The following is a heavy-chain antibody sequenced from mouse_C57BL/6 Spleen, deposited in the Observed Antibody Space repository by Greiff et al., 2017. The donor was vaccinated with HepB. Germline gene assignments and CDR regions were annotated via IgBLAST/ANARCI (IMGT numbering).Heavy chain of an antibody. Sequence: QQRPGQGLEWIGRIHPSDSDTNYNQKFKGKATLTVDKSSSTAYMQLSSLTSEDSAVYYCAILGFYDYEGDYWGQGTTLTVSS. CDR3: AILGFYDYEGDY. D-gene: IGHD2-4*01. V-gene: IGHV1-74*01. CDR2: IHPSDSDT. J-gene: IGHJ2*01.